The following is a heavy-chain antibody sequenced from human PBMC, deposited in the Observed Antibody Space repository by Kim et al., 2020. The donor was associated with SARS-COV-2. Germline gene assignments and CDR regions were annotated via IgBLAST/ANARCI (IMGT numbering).Heavy chain of an antibody. CDR3: ARMYSSSWYRIDY. Sequence: DDTPALPGRVTISVDPSKKQFSPKLTSVTAADTAVYYCARMYSSSWYRIDYWGQGTLVTVSS. J-gene: IGHJ4*02. V-gene: IGHV4-59*01. D-gene: IGHD6-13*01.